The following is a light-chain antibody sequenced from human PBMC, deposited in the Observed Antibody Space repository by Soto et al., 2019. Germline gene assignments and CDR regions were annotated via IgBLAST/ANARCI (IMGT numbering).Light chain of an antibody. CDR2: FAS. Sequence: EIVMTQSPATLSVSPGERATLSCRASQRFSSSLAWYQQEPGQSPRPLIHFASTNSTVIPARFSGSGSGTEFTLTISSLQSEDSALYYCQHYNNWPPGRTFGQGTKVDIK. CDR3: QHYNNWPPGRT. V-gene: IGKV3-15*01. CDR1: QRFSSS. J-gene: IGKJ1*01.